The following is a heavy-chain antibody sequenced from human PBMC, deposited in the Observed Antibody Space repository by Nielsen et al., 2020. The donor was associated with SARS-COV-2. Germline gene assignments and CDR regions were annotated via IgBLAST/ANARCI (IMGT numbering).Heavy chain of an antibody. CDR1: GLTFSTYS. Sequence: GESLKISCAASGLTFSTYSMMWVRQAPGKGLEWVSHISSSGSYIYYADSVKGRFTISRDNAKNSVYLQMNSLRAEDTAVYYCAREGRDLPLDYWGQGVLVTVSS. V-gene: IGHV3-21*04. J-gene: IGHJ4*02. CDR2: ISSSGSYI. D-gene: IGHD5-24*01. CDR3: AREGRDLPLDY.